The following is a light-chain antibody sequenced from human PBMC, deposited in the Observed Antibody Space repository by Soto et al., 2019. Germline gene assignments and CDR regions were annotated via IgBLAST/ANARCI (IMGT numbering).Light chain of an antibody. Sequence: QSALTQPASVSGSPGQSITISCTGTSSDVGGYNYVSWYQQHPGKDPKLMIYEVSNRPSGVSNRFSGSKSGNTASLTISGLQAEYEADYYCSSYTSSSIPYVFGTGTKLTVL. CDR1: SSDVGGYNY. CDR3: SSYTSSSIPYV. V-gene: IGLV2-14*01. CDR2: EVS. J-gene: IGLJ1*01.